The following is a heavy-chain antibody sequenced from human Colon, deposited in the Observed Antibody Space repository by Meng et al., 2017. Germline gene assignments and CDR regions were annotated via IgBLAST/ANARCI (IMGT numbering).Heavy chain of an antibody. J-gene: IGHJ4*02. CDR2: GRDKANGYTT. D-gene: IGHD3-22*01. CDR1: GLTFSDHY. CDR3: TRLGRDSSGYYSFDS. Sequence: EVQLVESGGGLVQPGGSLRLSWGASGLTFSDHYMDWVRQAPGKGLEWFGRGRDKANGYTTDYAASVKGRFTISRDDSKNSLYLQMNSLTTDDTAVYYCTRLGRDSSGYYSFDSWGQGTLVTVSS. V-gene: IGHV3-72*01.